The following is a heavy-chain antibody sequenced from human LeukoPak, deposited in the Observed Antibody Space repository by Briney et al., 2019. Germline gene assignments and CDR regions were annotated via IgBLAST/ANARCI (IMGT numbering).Heavy chain of an antibody. Sequence: AASVKVSCKASGYTFTSYYMHWLRQAPGQGLEWMGIINPSGGNTNYAQKFQGRVTMTRDTSTSTVFMEVNSLRSEDTAMYYCAREGPGSGCFFDYWGQGTLVTVSP. V-gene: IGHV1-46*01. D-gene: IGHD6-19*01. CDR1: GYTFTSYY. CDR2: INPSGGNT. J-gene: IGHJ4*02. CDR3: AREGPGSGCFFDY.